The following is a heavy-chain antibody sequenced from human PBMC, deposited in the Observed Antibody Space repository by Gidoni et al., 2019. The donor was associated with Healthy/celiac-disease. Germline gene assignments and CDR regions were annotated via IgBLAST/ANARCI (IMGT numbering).Heavy chain of an antibody. V-gene: IGHV3-23*01. CDR2: ISGSGGST. D-gene: IGHD4-17*01. Sequence: EVQLLESGGGLVQPGGSLRLSCAASGFTFSSYAMSWVRQAPGKGLEWVSAISGSGGSTYYADSVKGRFTISRDNSTNTLYLQMNSLRAEDTAVYYCAKRSSKGDYGDYGYYYYGMDVWGQGTTVTVSS. CDR1: GFTFSSYA. CDR3: AKRSSKGDYGDYGYYYYGMDV. J-gene: IGHJ6*02.